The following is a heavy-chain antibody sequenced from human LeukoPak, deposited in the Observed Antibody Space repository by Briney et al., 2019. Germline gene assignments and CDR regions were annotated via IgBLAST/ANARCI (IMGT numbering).Heavy chain of an antibody. CDR2: INPNSGGT. V-gene: IGHV1-2*02. Sequence: ASVKVSCKASGYTFTGYYMHWVRQAPGQGLEWMGWINPNSGGTNYAQKFQGRVTMTRGTSISTAYMELSRLRSDDTAVYYCALRCSGGSCWRYWGQGTLVTVSS. J-gene: IGHJ4*02. D-gene: IGHD2-15*01. CDR3: ALRCSGGSCWRY. CDR1: GYTFTGYY.